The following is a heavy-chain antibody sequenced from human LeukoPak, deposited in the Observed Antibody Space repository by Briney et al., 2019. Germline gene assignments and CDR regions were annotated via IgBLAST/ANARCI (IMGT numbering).Heavy chain of an antibody. J-gene: IGHJ6*02. Sequence: GGSLRLSCAASGFTFSDYYMNWARQAPGKGLEWVASINHNGNVNYYVDSVKGRFTISRDNAKNSLYLQMSNLRAEDTAVYFCARGGGLDVWGQGATVTVSS. CDR3: ARGGGLDV. CDR1: GFTFSDYY. CDR2: INHNGNVN. D-gene: IGHD3-16*01. V-gene: IGHV3-7*03.